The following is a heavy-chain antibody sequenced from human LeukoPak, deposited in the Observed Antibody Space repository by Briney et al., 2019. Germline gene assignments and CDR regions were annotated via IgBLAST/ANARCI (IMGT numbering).Heavy chain of an antibody. D-gene: IGHD3-16*01. CDR1: GFTFSSYG. J-gene: IGHJ4*02. Sequence: QPGGSLRLSCAASGFTFSSYGLSWVRQAPAKGLEWVSSSTGSGGTTHVDSVRGRFTISRDNSKSTLYLQMNSLRVEDTAVYYCAKSPYDYVWGSWYYFDYWGQGTLVTVSS. V-gene: IGHV3-23*01. CDR2: STGSGGTT. CDR3: AKSPYDYVWGSWYYFDY.